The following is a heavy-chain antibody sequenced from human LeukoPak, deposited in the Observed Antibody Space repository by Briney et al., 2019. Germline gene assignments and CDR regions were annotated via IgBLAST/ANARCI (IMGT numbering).Heavy chain of an antibody. CDR1: VYCISGNYF. CDR3: AITSNNWFYP. V-gene: IGHV4-38-2*01. D-gene: IGHD1-14*01. J-gene: IGHJ5*02. Sequence: SETLSLTCAVCVYCISGNYFWGWIRQSPGKGLEWIGSIYHSGSTYYNPPLKSRVTLSVNTSNNQFSRRLISVTAADTAIYYCAITSNNWFYPWGQGTLVTVSS. CDR2: IYHSGST.